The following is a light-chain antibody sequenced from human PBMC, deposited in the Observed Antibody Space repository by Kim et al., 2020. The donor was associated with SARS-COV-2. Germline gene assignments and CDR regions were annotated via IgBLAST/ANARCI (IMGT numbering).Light chain of an antibody. J-gene: IGLJ2*01. CDR3: QSYNRDNVL. V-gene: IGLV6-57*04. Sequence: NFTLTQPHSVSESPGKTVTIYCTRSSGSIDDNYVQWYQQRPGGVPTTVIYEDDQRPSGVSDRFSGSIDNSSNSASLTISGLRTEDEADYYCQSYNRDNVLFGGGTQLTVL. CDR2: EDD. CDR1: SGSIDDNY.